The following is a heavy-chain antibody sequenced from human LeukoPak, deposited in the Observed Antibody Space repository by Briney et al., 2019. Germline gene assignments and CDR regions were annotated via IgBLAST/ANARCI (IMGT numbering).Heavy chain of an antibody. CDR3: ARDSGISGRTDY. CDR1: GGSINSGGY. J-gene: IGHJ4*02. Sequence: SETLSLTCTVSGGSINSGGYWSWIRQHPGKGLEWIGYIYYSGTTYFNPSLKGRVTMSVDTSKNQFSLKLSSVTAADTAVYYCARDSGISGRTDYWGQGALVTVSS. D-gene: IGHD3-10*01. CDR2: IYYSGTT. V-gene: IGHV4-31*03.